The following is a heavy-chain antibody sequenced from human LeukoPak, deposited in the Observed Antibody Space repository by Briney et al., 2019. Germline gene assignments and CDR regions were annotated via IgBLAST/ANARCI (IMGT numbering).Heavy chain of an antibody. CDR2: VDYTGIT. V-gene: IGHV4-39*01. CDR3: ARGYSSSWSRLDY. Sequence: SETLSLTCTVSGGSISSSGYYWGWIRQPPGKGLEWIGSVDYTGITSHSPSLKSRVTISVDTSKNQFSLKLSSVTAADTAVYYCARGYSSSWSRLDYWGQGTLVTVSS. D-gene: IGHD6-13*01. CDR1: GGSISSSGYY. J-gene: IGHJ4*02.